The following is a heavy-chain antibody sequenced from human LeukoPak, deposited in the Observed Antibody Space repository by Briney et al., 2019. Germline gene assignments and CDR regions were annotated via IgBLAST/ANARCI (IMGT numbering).Heavy chain of an antibody. CDR2: IYPDDSDT. Sequence: GESLKISCQASGYDFSKYWIGWARQMPGKGLEWMGIIYPDDSDTRYSPSFEGQVTISADKSINTAFLQWSSLKASDTAIYYCGGSVMIFGAVNYWGQGTLVTVSS. CDR1: GYDFSKYW. V-gene: IGHV5-51*01. J-gene: IGHJ4*02. CDR3: GGSVMIFGAVNY. D-gene: IGHD3-3*01.